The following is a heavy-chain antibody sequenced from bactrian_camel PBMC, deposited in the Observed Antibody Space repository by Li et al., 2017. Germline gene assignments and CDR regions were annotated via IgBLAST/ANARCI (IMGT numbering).Heavy chain of an antibody. CDR2: IDSAGTT. CDR3: ASLSAVRSTSMKSD. Sequence: VQLVESGGGSVQAGGSLRLSCVASGYGSSRDCMGWFRQGPGKEREGIAAIDSAGTTTYAEPVKGRFTISRDNAKNTLYLHMNSLKYEDTAVYYCASLSAVRSTSMKSDWGQGTQVTVS. CDR1: GYGSSRDC. D-gene: IGHD4*01. J-gene: IGHJ4*01. V-gene: IGHV3S67*01.